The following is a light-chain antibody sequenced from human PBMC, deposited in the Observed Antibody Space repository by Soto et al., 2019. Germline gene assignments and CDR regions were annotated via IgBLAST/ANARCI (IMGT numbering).Light chain of an antibody. CDR3: QQYDSSVYT. J-gene: IGKJ2*01. CDR2: GAS. Sequence: EIVLTQSPGTLSLSPGERATLSCRASQSVSSSYLAWYQQKPGQAPRLLIYGASSRATGIPDRFSGSGSGTDFTLTINRLEPEDFAVYYCQQYDSSVYTFGQGTKVEIK. CDR1: QSVSSSY. V-gene: IGKV3-20*01.